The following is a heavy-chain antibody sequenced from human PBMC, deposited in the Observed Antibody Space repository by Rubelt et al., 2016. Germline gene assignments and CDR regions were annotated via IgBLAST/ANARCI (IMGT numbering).Heavy chain of an antibody. CDR3: ARWWEVLQAFDY. CDR2: INHSGKT. J-gene: IGHJ4*02. Sequence: QLQLQESGPGLVKPSETLSLTCAVYGGSFSGYYWSWIRQPPGKGLEWIGEINHSGKTNYNPSLKSRVTVSVDTSKNQFSCKLGAGTAAETAVYYCARWWEVLQAFDYWGQGTLVTVSS. D-gene: IGHD1-26*01. V-gene: IGHV4-34*10. CDR1: GGSFSGYY.